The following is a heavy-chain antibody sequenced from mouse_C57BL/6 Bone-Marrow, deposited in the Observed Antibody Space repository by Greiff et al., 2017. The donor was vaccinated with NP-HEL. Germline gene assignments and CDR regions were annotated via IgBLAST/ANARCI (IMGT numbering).Heavy chain of an antibody. J-gene: IGHJ3*01. CDR1: GYTFTSYG. D-gene: IGHD1-1*01. V-gene: IGHV1-81*01. Sequence: QVQLQQSGAELARPGASVKLSCKASGYTFTSYGIRWVKQRTGQGLEWIGEISPSSGNTYYNEKFKGQATLTADKTSSTAYMELRSLTSEDSAGYFCARDYYYGSSPGWFAYWGQGTLVTVSA. CDR2: ISPSSGNT. CDR3: ARDYYYGSSPGWFAY.